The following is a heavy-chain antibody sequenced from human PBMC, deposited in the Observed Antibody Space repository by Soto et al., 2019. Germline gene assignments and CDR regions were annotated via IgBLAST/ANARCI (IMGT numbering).Heavy chain of an antibody. V-gene: IGHV3-30-3*01. J-gene: IGHJ6*02. D-gene: IGHD6-19*01. CDR3: ARDKQWLEGYYHSGMDV. Sequence: GGSLRLSCAASGFTCSSYAMHWVRQAPGKGLEWVAVISYDGSNKYYADSVKGRFTISRDNSKNTLYLQMNSLRAEDTAVYYCARDKQWLEGYYHSGMDVWGQGTTVTVSS. CDR2: ISYDGSNK. CDR1: GFTCSSYA.